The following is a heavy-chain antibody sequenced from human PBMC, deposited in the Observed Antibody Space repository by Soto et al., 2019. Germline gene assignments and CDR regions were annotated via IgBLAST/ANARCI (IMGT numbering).Heavy chain of an antibody. J-gene: IGHJ6*02. CDR3: AWMGDVSYYYYGMDV. D-gene: IGHD3-16*01. V-gene: IGHV1-18*01. CDR1: VYTFTRSG. CDR2: INGYNGNT. Sequence: QVQLVQSGAEVKKPGASVKVSCKASVYTFTRSGISWVRQAPGQGVEWMGWINGYNGNTNYTQKIQGRITMTTDTPTSTAYMELRSLRSDDTAVYYCAWMGDVSYYYYGMDVWGQGTTVIVSS.